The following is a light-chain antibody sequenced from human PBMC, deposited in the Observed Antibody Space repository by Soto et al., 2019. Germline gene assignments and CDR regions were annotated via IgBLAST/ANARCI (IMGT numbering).Light chain of an antibody. CDR3: QSYDNSLSGWV. Sequence: QSVLTQPPSVSGAPGQRVTISCTGSSSNIGAGYDVHWYQQLPETAPKLLIYGNTNRPSGVPDRFSGSKSGTSASLAITGLQADDEAVYYCQSYDNSLSGWVFGGGTKLTVL. CDR1: SSNIGAGYD. J-gene: IGLJ3*02. V-gene: IGLV1-40*01. CDR2: GNT.